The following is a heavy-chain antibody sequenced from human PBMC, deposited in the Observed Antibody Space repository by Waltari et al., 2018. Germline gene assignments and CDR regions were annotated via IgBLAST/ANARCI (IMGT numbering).Heavy chain of an antibody. CDR2: VYYSGTT. Sequence: QVQLQESGPRLVKPSETLSLTCSVSGGSIRGYYWAWIRQSPGTGLQWIGYVYYSGTTNYSPSLKSRVTMSVYSSRNEISLKMTSVTAADTAVYYCARIGYKTYGMDVWGRGTPVTVS. J-gene: IGHJ6*02. D-gene: IGHD1-20*01. CDR1: GGSIRGYY. CDR3: ARIGYKTYGMDV. V-gene: IGHV4-59*01.